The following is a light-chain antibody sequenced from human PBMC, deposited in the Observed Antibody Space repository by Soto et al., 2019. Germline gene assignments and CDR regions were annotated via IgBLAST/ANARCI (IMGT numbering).Light chain of an antibody. Sequence: VVTQGPSTLSLSPGERATLSCRASLNVNSYLSWYQQKPGQAPRLLIYDPSNGAAGIPARFSGSGSGTDFTLTIISLQSEDYAVYYCQQYNQWPPITFGQGTRLDIK. CDR2: DPS. V-gene: IGKV3D-15*01. CDR3: QQYNQWPPIT. CDR1: LNVNSY. J-gene: IGKJ5*01.